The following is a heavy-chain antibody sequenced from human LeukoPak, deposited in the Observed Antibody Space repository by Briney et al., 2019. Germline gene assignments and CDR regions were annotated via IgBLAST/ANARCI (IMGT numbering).Heavy chain of an antibody. CDR2: INHSGST. CDR1: GGSFSGYY. J-gene: IGHJ3*02. V-gene: IGHV4-34*01. Sequence: SETLSLTCAVYGGSFSGYYWSWIRQPPGKGLEWIGEINHSGSTNYNPSLKSRVTISVDTSKNQFSLKLSFVTAADTAVYYCARDNYVLSAFDIWGQGTMVTVSS. D-gene: IGHD3-10*02. CDR3: ARDNYVLSAFDI.